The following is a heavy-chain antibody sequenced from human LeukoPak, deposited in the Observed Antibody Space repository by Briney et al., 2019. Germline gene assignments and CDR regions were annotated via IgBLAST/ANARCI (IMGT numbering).Heavy chain of an antibody. V-gene: IGHV1-8*01. Sequence: GASVKVSCKASGYTFSSYDINWVRQATGQGLEWMGWMNPNSGNTGYAQKFQGRVTMTRNTSISTAYMELSSLRSEDTAVYYCARMGTMVRDLLVVRGLNPFDYWGQGTLVTVSS. CDR1: GYTFSSYD. CDR2: MNPNSGNT. CDR3: ARMGTMVRDLLVVRGLNPFDY. D-gene: IGHD3-10*01. J-gene: IGHJ4*02.